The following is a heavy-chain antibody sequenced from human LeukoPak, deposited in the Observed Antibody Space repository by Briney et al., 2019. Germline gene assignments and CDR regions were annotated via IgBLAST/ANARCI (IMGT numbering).Heavy chain of an antibody. V-gene: IGHV1-18*04. D-gene: IGHD6-19*01. J-gene: IGHJ4*02. CDR3: ARDEISGGWYNH. Sequence: GASVTVSCKASGYTFTSRGFSWVRQAPGQGLEWMGWINADNGNTNYAQKFQGRVTMTTDTSTSTAYMELRSLRSDDTAVYYCARDEISGGWYNHWGQGTLVTVSS. CDR2: INADNGNT. CDR1: GYTFTSRG.